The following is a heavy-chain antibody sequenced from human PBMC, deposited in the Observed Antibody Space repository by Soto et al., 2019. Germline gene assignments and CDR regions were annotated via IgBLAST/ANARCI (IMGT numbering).Heavy chain of an antibody. D-gene: IGHD2-15*01. J-gene: IGHJ6*02. CDR3: AGDGGAGEGGTYYYYYGMDV. V-gene: IGHV4-34*01. CDR1: GGSFSGYY. Sequence: PSETLSLTCAVYGGSFSGYYWSWIRQPPGKGLEWIGEINHSGSTNYNPSLKSRVTISVDTSKNQFSLRLSSVTAADTAVYYCAGDGGAGEGGTYYYYYGMDVWGQGTTVTVSS. CDR2: INHSGST.